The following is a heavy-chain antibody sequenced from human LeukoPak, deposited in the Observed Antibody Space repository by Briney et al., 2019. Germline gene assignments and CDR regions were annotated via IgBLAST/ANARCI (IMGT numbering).Heavy chain of an antibody. CDR3: AKDSSGSSWYWDY. D-gene: IGHD6-13*01. J-gene: IGHJ4*02. CDR1: GFSFSSYG. CDR2: IRYDGSNK. Sequence: GGSLRLSCAASGFSFSSYGMHWVRQAPGKGLEWVTFIRYDGSNKYYADPVKGRFTISRDNSKNTLYLQMNSLRTEDTAVYYCAKDSSGSSWYWDYWGQGTLSPSPQ. V-gene: IGHV3-30*02.